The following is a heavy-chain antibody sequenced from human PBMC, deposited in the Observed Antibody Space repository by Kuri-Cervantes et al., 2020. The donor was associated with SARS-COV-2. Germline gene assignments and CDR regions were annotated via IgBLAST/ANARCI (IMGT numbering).Heavy chain of an antibody. V-gene: IGHV4-39*01. J-gene: IGHJ6*03. CDR2: IYYSGST. CDR3: ASLVGATGCYYYMDV. D-gene: IGHD1-26*01. CDR1: GGSISSYY. Sequence: SETLSLTCTVSGGSISSYYWSWIRQPPGKGLEWIGSIYYSGSTYYNPSLKCRVTISVDKSKNKFSLKLSSVTAADTAVYYCASLVGATGCYYYMDVWGQGTTVTVSS.